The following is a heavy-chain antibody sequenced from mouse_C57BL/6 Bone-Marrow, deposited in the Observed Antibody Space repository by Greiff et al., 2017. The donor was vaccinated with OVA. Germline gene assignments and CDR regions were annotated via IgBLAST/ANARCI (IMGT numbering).Heavy chain of an antibody. CDR2: INPGSGGT. CDR3: AYGFPQAWFAY. CDR1: GYAFTNYL. J-gene: IGHJ3*01. D-gene: IGHD2-2*01. V-gene: IGHV1-54*01. Sequence: QVQLKESGAELVRPGTSVKVSCKASGYAFTNYLIEWVKQRPGQGLEWIGVINPGSGGTNYNEKFKGKATLTADKSSSTAYMQLSSLTSEDSAVYFCAYGFPQAWFAYWGQGTLVTVSA.